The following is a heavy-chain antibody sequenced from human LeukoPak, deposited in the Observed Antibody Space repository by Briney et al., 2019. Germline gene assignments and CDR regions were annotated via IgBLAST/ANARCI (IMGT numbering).Heavy chain of an antibody. D-gene: IGHD2-2*01. V-gene: IGHV1-18*01. CDR1: GYTFTSYG. CDR3: ARVSGYCSSTSCYVDFDY. J-gene: IGHJ4*02. CDR2: ISAYNGNT. Sequence: ASVKVTRKASGYTFTSYGISWRRQPPGQGLEWMGWISAYNGNTNYAQKLQGRVTMTTDTSTSTAYMELRSLRSDDTAVYYCARVSGYCSSTSCYVDFDYWGQGTLVTVSS.